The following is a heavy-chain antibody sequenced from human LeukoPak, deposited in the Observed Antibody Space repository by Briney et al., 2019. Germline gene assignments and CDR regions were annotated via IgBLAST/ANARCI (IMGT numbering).Heavy chain of an antibody. D-gene: IGHD6-13*01. CDR1: GFTFSSYA. CDR2: ISYDGSNK. CDR3: ARDQKQQLAHRYFQH. Sequence: GGSLRLSRAASGFTFSSYAMHWVRQAPGKGLEWVAVISYDGSNKYYADSVKGRFTISRDNSKNTLYLQMNSLRAEDTAVYYCARDQKQQLAHRYFQHWGQGTLVTVSS. J-gene: IGHJ1*01. V-gene: IGHV3-30-3*01.